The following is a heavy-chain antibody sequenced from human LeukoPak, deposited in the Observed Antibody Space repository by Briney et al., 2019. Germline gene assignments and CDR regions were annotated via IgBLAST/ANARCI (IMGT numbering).Heavy chain of an antibody. J-gene: IGHJ6*02. CDR2: THHGGSI. V-gene: IGHV4-39*07. CDR3: ARRLGSSYGMDV. CDR1: GASISSTSYY. Sequence: PSETLSLTCTVSGASISSTSYYWGWIRQPPGKGLEWIGNTHHGGSIYYNPSLKSRVTISLDTSKNQFSLKLSSVTAADTAVYYCARRLGSSYGMDVWGQGTTVTVSS. D-gene: IGHD3-10*01.